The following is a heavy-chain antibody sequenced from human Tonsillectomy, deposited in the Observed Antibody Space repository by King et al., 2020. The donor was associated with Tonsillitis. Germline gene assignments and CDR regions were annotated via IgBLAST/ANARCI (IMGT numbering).Heavy chain of an antibody. J-gene: IGHJ5*02. CDR3: ARDSNYNWFDP. D-gene: IGHD4-11*01. V-gene: IGHV4-39*07. CDR2: XXYXGXT. Sequence: LQLQESGPGLVKPSETLSLTCTVSGGSISSSSYYWGWIRQPPGKGLEXXXXXXYXGXTXXXPSLKSRVTISVXTSKNQFSLKLSSVTAADTAVYYCARDSNYNWFDPWGQGTLVTVSS. CDR1: GGSISSSSYY.